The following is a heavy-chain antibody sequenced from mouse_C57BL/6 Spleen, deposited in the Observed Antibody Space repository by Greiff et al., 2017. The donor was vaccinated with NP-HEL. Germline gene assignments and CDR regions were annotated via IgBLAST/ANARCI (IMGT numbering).Heavy chain of an antibody. D-gene: IGHD1-1*01. CDR3: ARTGSSFPWFAY. CDR2: INPSSGYT. Sequence: QVQLQQPGAELARPGASVKMSCKASGYTFTSYTMHWVKQRPGQGLEWIGYINPSSGYTKYNQKFKDKATLTADKSSSTAYMQLSSLTSEDSAVYYCARTGSSFPWFAYWGQGTLVTVSA. V-gene: IGHV1-4*01. J-gene: IGHJ3*01. CDR1: GYTFTSYT.